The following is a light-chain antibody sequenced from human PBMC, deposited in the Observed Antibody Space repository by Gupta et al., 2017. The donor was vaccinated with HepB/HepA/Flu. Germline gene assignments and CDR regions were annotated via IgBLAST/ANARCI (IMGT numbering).Light chain of an antibody. J-gene: IGKJ2*02. CDR2: GAS. CDR3: QQYNNGPPGT. CDR1: QSVSSN. Sequence: EIVMTQSPATLSVSPGEGATLSCRASQSVSSNLAWYQQKPGQAPRLLIYGASITATGIPARFSGSGSGTEFTLTISSLQSEDFAVYFCQQYNNGPPGTFGQGTKLQIK. V-gene: IGKV3-15*01.